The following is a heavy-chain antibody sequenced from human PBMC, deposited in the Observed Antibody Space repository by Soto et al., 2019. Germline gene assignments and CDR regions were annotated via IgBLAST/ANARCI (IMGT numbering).Heavy chain of an antibody. D-gene: IGHD1-20*01. CDR3: ARVRYNWNLFDY. CDR1: GGSISSGGYY. Sequence: SETLSLTCTVSGGSISSGGYYWSWIRQHPGKGLEWIGYIYYSGSTYYNPSLKSRVTISVDTSKNQFSLKLSSVTAADTAVYYCARVRYNWNLFDYWGQGTLVTVSS. J-gene: IGHJ4*02. V-gene: IGHV4-31*03. CDR2: IYYSGST.